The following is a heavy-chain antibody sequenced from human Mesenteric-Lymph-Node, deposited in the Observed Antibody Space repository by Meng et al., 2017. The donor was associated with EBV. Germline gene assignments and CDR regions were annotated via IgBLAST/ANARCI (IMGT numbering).Heavy chain of an antibody. CDR3: ARVPGKAAAGPGVDY. D-gene: IGHD6-13*01. Sequence: HEQAPSLATPADTLSLPSTVSVGAVSSDGYYCSWIRQPPGKGLEWSGSIYYSGSTYYNPSLKSRVTISVDTSKNQFSLKLSSVTAADTAVYYCARVPGKAAAGPGVDYWGQGTLVTVSS. V-gene: IGHV4-39*01. CDR1: VGAVSSDGYY. J-gene: IGHJ4*02. CDR2: IYYSGST.